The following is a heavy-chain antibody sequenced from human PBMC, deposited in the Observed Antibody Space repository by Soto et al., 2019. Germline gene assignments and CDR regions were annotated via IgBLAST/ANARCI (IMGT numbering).Heavy chain of an antibody. J-gene: IGHJ5*02. CDR2: IYHSGST. D-gene: IGHD3-3*01. CDR1: GGSISSGGYS. Sequence: SETLSLTCAVSGGSISSGGYSWSWIRQPPGKGLEWIGYIYHSGSTYYNPSLKSRVTISVDRSKNQFSLKLSSVTAADTAVYYCARGRDYDFWSGPRWFDPWGQGTLVTAPQ. V-gene: IGHV4-30-2*01. CDR3: ARGRDYDFWSGPRWFDP.